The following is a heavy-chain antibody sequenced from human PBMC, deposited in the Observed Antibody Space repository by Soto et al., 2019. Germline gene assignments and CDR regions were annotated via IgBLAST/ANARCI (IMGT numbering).Heavy chain of an antibody. V-gene: IGHV1-3*01. Sequence: ASVKVSCKASGYTFRSYIMHWVRQAPGQRLEWMGWINAGNGDTKYSQEFQGRVTITRDTSASTAYMELSSLRAEDTAIYYCARERSSGWDRSRYHYYYYMDVWGKGTTVTVSS. CDR2: INAGNGDT. CDR3: ARERSSGWDRSRYHYYYYMDV. CDR1: GYTFRSYI. J-gene: IGHJ6*03. D-gene: IGHD6-19*01.